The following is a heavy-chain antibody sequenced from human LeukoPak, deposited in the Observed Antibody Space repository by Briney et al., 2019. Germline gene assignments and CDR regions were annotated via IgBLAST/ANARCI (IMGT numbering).Heavy chain of an antibody. J-gene: IGHJ5*02. D-gene: IGHD2-2*01. CDR2: IYYSGST. CDR1: GGSISSSSYY. V-gene: IGHV4-39*02. CDR3: ARELPPCGSSTSCAWFDP. Sequence: SETLSLTCTVSGGSISSSSYYWGWIRQPPGKGLEWIGSIYYSGSTYYNPSLKSRVTISVDTSKNQFSLKLSSVTAADTAVYYCARELPPCGSSTSCAWFDPWGQGTLVTVSS.